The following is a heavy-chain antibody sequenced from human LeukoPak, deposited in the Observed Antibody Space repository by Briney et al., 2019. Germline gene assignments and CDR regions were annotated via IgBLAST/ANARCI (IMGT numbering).Heavy chain of an antibody. CDR1: GFTFSDYG. Sequence: GWSVRLSCAASGFTFSDYGMHWVRQAPAKGLEWVTFIRYDGSKKYYADSVKGRFTSSRDNSKNMLYLQMNSLRADDTAIYYCVKGRDFYFDYWGQGTLVTVSS. CDR3: VKGRDFYFDY. D-gene: IGHD3/OR15-3a*01. CDR2: IRYDGSKK. V-gene: IGHV3-30*02. J-gene: IGHJ4*02.